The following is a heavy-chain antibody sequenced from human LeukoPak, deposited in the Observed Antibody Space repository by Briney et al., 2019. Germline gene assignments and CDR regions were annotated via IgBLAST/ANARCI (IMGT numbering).Heavy chain of an antibody. D-gene: IGHD2-21*01. V-gene: IGHV3-23*01. CDR3: PAKLPGGAYSFDF. CDR2: ISDTGRDI. J-gene: IGHJ4*02. Sequence: GGSLRLSCVGSEFTFSNYDMTWVRQAPGKGPEWVSSISDTGRDIFSADSMRGRCSISRDNSANTLYLQMYTLRIEDTATYFCPAKLPGGAYSFDFWGQGTLVTVSS. CDR1: EFTFSNYD.